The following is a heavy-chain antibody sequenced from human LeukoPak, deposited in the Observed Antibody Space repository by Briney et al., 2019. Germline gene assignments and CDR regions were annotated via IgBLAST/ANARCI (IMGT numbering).Heavy chain of an antibody. D-gene: IGHD1-26*01. CDR1: GGSISSYY. V-gene: IGHV4-4*09. J-gene: IGHJ6*03. Sequence: SETLSLTCTVSGGSISSYYWSWIRQPPGKGLEWIGYIYTSGSTNYNPSLKSRVTISVDTSKNQFSPKLSSVTAADTAVYYCATTSGSYYYYYYYYMDVWGKGTTVTVSS. CDR2: IYTSGST. CDR3: ATTSGSYYYYYYYYMDV.